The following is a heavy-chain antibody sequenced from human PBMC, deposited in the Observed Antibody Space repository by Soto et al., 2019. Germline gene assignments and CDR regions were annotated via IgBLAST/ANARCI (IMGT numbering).Heavy chain of an antibody. Sequence: QVQLVESGGGVVQPGRSLRLSCAASGFPFSSYGMHWVREAPGKGLEWVAVISYDGSNKYYADSVKGRFTISRDNSASTWYWQRTSRRPEEPALYYWVGANSSFTYRAQETLVT. CDR3: VGANSSFTY. V-gene: IGHV3-30*03. D-gene: IGHD3-10*01. J-gene: IGHJ4*02. CDR1: GFPFSSYG. CDR2: ISYDGSNK.